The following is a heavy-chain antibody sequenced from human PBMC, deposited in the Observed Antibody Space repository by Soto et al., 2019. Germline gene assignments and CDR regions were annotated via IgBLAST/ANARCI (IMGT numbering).Heavy chain of an antibody. CDR2: ISYDGSNK. J-gene: IGHJ4*02. Sequence: PGGSLRLSCAGSGFSFSSYGMHWVRQAPGKGLEWVAVISYDGSNKQYADSVKGRFTISRDNSKNTLYLQMNSLRAEDTAVYYCSKASDSSGYYVVDYWGQGS. V-gene: IGHV3-30*18. CDR3: SKASDSSGYYVVDY. CDR1: GFSFSSYG. D-gene: IGHD3-22*01.